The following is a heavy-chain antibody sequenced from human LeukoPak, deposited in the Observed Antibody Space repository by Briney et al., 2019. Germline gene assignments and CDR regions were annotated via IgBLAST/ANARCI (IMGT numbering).Heavy chain of an antibody. V-gene: IGHV2-5*01. CDR1: GFSLSTSGVG. CDR3: AHSVYYGSGSYYKGGYYYGMDV. Sequence: SGPTLVNPTQTLTLTCTFSGFSLSTSGVGVGWISQPPGKALEWLALIYWNDDKRYSPSLKSRLTITKDTSKNQVVLTMTNLDPVDTATYYCAHSVYYGSGSYYKGGYYYGMDVWGQGTTVTVSS. J-gene: IGHJ6*02. D-gene: IGHD3-10*01. CDR2: IYWNDDK.